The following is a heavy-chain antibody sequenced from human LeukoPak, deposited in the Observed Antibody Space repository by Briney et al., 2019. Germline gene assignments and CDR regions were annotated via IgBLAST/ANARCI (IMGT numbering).Heavy chain of an antibody. CDR3: ARGPHSSRKYDSQLNFGY. V-gene: IGHV4-34*01. CDR1: GGSFSGYY. J-gene: IGHJ4*02. CDR2: INHSGST. Sequence: PSETLSLTCAVYGGSFSGYYWSWIRQPPGKGLEWIGEINHSGSTNYNPSLKSRVTISVDTSKNQFSLKLSSVTAADTAVYYCARGPHSSRKYDSQLNFGYWGQGTLVTVSS. D-gene: IGHD3-22*01.